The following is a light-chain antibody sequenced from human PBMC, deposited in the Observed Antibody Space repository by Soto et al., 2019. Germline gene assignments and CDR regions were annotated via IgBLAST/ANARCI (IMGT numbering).Light chain of an antibody. CDR1: SSDVGGYNY. CDR2: DVS. Sequence: QSALTQPASVSGSPGQSITISCTGTSSDVGGYNYVSWYQQHPGKAPKLMIYDVSNRPSGVSNRFSGSKSGNTASLTISGIQAEDEADYYCSSYTSSSTLENVVFGGGTKLTVL. J-gene: IGLJ2*01. CDR3: SSYTSSSTLENVV. V-gene: IGLV2-14*01.